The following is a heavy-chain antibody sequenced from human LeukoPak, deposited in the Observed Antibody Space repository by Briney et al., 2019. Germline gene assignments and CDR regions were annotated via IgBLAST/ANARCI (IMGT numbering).Heavy chain of an antibody. J-gene: IGHJ4*02. D-gene: IGHD4-17*01. CDR2: IIPILGIA. CDR3: ARDYVGDYGDYLSPFDY. Sequence: SVKVSCKASGGTFSSYAISWVRQAPGQGLEWMGRIIPILGIANYAQKFQGRVTITADKSTSTAYMELSSLRSEDTAVYYCARDYVGDYGDYLSPFDYWGQGTLVTVSS. CDR1: GGTFSSYA. V-gene: IGHV1-69*04.